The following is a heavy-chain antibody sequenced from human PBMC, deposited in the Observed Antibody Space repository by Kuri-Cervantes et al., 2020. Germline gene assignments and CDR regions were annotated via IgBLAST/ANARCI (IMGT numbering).Heavy chain of an antibody. CDR2: IVVGSGNT. CDR1: GYTFSGYY. Sequence: SVKVSCKASGYTFSGYYMHWVRQAPGQGLEWIGWIVVGSGNTNYAQKFQERVTITRDMSTSTAYMELSSLRSEDTAMYYCAEGDRFSYGYFDFWGQGTLVTVSS. D-gene: IGHD5-18*01. J-gene: IGHJ4*02. V-gene: IGHV1-58*02. CDR3: AEGDRFSYGYFDF.